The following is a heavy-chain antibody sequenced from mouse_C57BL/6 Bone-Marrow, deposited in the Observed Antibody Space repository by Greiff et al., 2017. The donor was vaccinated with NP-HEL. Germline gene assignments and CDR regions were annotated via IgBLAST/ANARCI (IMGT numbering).Heavy chain of an antibody. Sequence: EVQLQQSGPVLVKPGASVKMSCKASGYTFTDYYMNWVKQSHGKSLEWIGVINPYNGGTSYNQKFKGKATLTVDKSSSTAYMELNSLTSEDSAVYYCARRRSKFYGSSYVGFDYWGQGTTLTVSS. D-gene: IGHD1-1*01. CDR2: INPYNGGT. CDR3: ARRRSKFYGSSYVGFDY. V-gene: IGHV1-19*01. J-gene: IGHJ2*01. CDR1: GYTFTDYY.